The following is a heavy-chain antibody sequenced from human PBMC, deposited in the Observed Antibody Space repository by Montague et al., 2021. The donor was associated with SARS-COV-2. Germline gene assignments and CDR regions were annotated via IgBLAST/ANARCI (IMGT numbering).Heavy chain of an antibody. CDR3: ARARDVDTAMVIYYYGMDV. CDR1: GGSISSGSYY. J-gene: IGHJ6*02. V-gene: IGHV4-61*02. Sequence: TLSLTCTVSGGSISSGSYYWSWIRQPAGKGLEWIGRIYTSGSTNYNPSLKSRVTISVDTSKNQLSLKLSSVTAADTAVYYCARARDVDTAMVIYYYGMDVWGQGTTVTVSS. D-gene: IGHD5-18*01. CDR2: IYTSGST.